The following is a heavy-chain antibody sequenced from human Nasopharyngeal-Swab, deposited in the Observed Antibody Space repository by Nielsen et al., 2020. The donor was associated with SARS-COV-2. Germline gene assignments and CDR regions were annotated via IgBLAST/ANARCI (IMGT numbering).Heavy chain of an antibody. CDR1: GYTFTSYD. Sequence: ASVKVSCKASGYTFTSYDINWVRQATGQGLEWMGWMNPNSGNTGYAQKFQGRVTMTRNTSISTAYMELSSLRSEDTAVYYCARAGEWIVPAAEGGMDVWGQGTTVTVSS. V-gene: IGHV1-8*01. CDR2: MNPNSGNT. CDR3: ARAGEWIVPAAEGGMDV. J-gene: IGHJ6*02. D-gene: IGHD2-2*01.